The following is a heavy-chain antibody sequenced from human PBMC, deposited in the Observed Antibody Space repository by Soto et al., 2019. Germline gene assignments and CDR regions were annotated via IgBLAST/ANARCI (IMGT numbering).Heavy chain of an antibody. Sequence: QVELQESGPGLVKPSETLSLTCTVSYGSISNFYWKWIRQSAGKGLEWIGRMHGSGGATYNPSLRSRVTMSVDTSKNQFSLKVNSVTGADTAVYYCARSNHKASWFDPWGQGTLVTVPS. CDR2: MHGSGGA. CDR3: ARSNHKASWFDP. CDR1: YGSISNFY. V-gene: IGHV4-4*07. J-gene: IGHJ5*02.